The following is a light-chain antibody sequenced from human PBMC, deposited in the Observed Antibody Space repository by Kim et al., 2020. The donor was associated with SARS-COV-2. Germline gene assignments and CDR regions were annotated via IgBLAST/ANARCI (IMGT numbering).Light chain of an antibody. Sequence: DIQMTQSPSSLSASVGDRVTITCQASQDISNYLNWYQQKPGKAPKLLIYDASNLETGVPSRFSGSGSGTDFTFTISSLQPEDIATYYFQQYDNLPTFGQGTKVDIK. CDR1: QDISNY. CDR3: QQYDNLPT. V-gene: IGKV1-33*01. CDR2: DAS. J-gene: IGKJ1*01.